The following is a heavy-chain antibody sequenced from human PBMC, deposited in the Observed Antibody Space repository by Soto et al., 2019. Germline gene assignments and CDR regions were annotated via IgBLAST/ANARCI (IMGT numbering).Heavy chain of an antibody. J-gene: IGHJ4*02. CDR2: MNTDGRKT. D-gene: IGHD1-26*01. Sequence: GESLKISCAASGFTFNNYWMHWVRQVPGKGLEWVSRMNTDGRKTHYADSVKGRFTISRDNARNTLRLQMNSLRAEDTAVYYCAKGTPNAPFIVGGTGGGVYWGQGTLVTVSS. CDR3: AKGTPNAPFIVGGTGGGVY. CDR1: GFTFNNYW. V-gene: IGHV3-74*01.